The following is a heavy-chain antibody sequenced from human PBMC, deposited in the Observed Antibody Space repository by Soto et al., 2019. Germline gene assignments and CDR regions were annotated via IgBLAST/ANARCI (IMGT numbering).Heavy chain of an antibody. D-gene: IGHD1-26*01. Sequence: ESGGGVVPPGRSLRLSCAASGFTFSSYGMHWVRQAPGKGLEWVAVISYDGSNKYYADSVKGRFTISRDNSKNTLYLQMNSLRAEDTAVYYCAKDPSWQGGGYYYYGMDVWGQGTTVTVSS. V-gene: IGHV3-30*18. CDR1: GFTFSSYG. J-gene: IGHJ6*02. CDR3: AKDPSWQGGGYYYYGMDV. CDR2: ISYDGSNK.